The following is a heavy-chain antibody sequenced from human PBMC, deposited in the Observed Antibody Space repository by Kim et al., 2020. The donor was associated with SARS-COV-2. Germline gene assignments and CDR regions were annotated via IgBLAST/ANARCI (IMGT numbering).Heavy chain of an antibody. Sequence: KGRFTISRENAKNSLYLQMNSLRAGDTAVYYCARERAVQGAKYHACYFDLWGRGTMVTVSS. D-gene: IGHD2-15*01. CDR3: ARERAVQGAKYHACYFDL. J-gene: IGHJ2*01. V-gene: IGHV3-11*04.